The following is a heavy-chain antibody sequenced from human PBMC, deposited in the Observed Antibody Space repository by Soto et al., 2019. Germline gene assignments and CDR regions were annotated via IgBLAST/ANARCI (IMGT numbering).Heavy chain of an antibody. V-gene: IGHV3-23*01. Sequence: EVQLLESGGGLVQPGGSLRLSCAASGFIFSSYAMNWVRQAPGKGLEWVSAISGSGGRTYYADSVKGRFTISRDNSKNTLYLQMNSLRVEDTAIYYCAKVMGSSGCDYWGQGTLVTVSS. J-gene: IGHJ4*02. CDR2: ISGSGGRT. CDR1: GFIFSSYA. D-gene: IGHD6-19*01. CDR3: AKVMGSSGCDY.